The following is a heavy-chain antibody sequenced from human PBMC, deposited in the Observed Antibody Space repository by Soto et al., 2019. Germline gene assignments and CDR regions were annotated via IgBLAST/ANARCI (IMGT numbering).Heavy chain of an antibody. CDR2: IYYSGST. V-gene: IGHV4-59*01. CDR1: GGAISSYY. J-gene: IGHJ4*02. D-gene: IGHD3-22*01. Sequence: SETLSLTCTVSGGAISSYYWSWIRQPPGNGLEWIGYIYYSGSTNYNPSLKSRVTISVDTSKNQFSLKLSSVTAADTAVYYCARETYYYDSSVYSTPMVDYWGQGTLVTVSS. CDR3: ARETYYYDSSVYSTPMVDY.